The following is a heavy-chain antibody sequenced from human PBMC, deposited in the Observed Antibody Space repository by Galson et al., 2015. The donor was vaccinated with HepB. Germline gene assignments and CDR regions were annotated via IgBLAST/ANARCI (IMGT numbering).Heavy chain of an antibody. Sequence: SLRLSCAASGFTFDDYAMHWVRQAPGKGLEWVSGISWNSGSIGYADSVKGRFTISRDNAKNSLYLQMNSLRAEDTALYYCAKDKSFVGATPLDYWGQGTLVTVSS. CDR1: GFTFDDYA. CDR2: ISWNSGSI. J-gene: IGHJ4*02. V-gene: IGHV3-9*01. D-gene: IGHD1-26*01. CDR3: AKDKSFVGATPLDY.